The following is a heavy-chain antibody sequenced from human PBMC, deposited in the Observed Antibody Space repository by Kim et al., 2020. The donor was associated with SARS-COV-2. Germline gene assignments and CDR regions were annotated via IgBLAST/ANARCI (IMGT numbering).Heavy chain of an antibody. D-gene: IGHD3-3*01. CDR3: ARDLSLVWSGYYDYYYSGMDV. CDR1: GFTFTSYA. Sequence: GGSLRLSCAASGFTFTSYAIYWVRQAPGKGLEWVALISYDGSNKYYGASVKGRLTISRDNSKNTVFLQMNRLRAEDTALYFCARDLSLVWSGYYDYYYSGMDVWGQGTTVTVSS. V-gene: IGHV3-30*04. CDR2: ISYDGSNK. J-gene: IGHJ6*02.